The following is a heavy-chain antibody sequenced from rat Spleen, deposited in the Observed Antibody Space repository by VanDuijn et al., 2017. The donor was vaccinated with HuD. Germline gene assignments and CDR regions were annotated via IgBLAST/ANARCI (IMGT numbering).Heavy chain of an antibody. J-gene: IGHJ2*01. CDR1: GFTFSDYG. CDR2: ISYDGGTT. CDR3: ARRHYGYTDYFDS. D-gene: IGHD1-11*01. V-gene: IGHV5-29*01. Sequence: EVQLVESDGGLVQPGRSLKLSCAASGFTFSDYGVAWVRQAPTKGLEWVASISYDGGTTYYRDSVKGRFTISRDNAKSTLYLQMDSLRSEDTATYYCARRHYGYTDYFDSWGQGVMVTVSS.